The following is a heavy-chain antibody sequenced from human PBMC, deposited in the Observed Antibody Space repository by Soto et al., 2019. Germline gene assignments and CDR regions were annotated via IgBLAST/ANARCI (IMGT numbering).Heavy chain of an antibody. V-gene: IGHV4-30-4*01. CDR2: IYYSGST. CDR1: GGSISSGDYY. J-gene: IGHJ5*02. D-gene: IGHD3-22*01. Sequence: ASETLSLTCTVSGGSISSGDYYWSWIRQPPGKGLEWIGYIYYSGSTYYNPSLKSRVTISVDTSKNQFSLKLSSVTAADTAVYYCASRNVGYYDSSGYYYQLLWFDPWGQGTLVTVSS. CDR3: ASRNVGYYDSSGYYYQLLWFDP.